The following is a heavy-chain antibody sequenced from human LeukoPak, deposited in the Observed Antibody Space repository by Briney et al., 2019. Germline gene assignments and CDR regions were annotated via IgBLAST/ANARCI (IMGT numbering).Heavy chain of an antibody. V-gene: IGHV4-38-2*01. CDR3: ARHSYSGSHLYHFDY. D-gene: IGHD1-26*01. Sequence: PSETLSLTCAVSGYSISSGYYWGWIRQPPGKGLEWIGSIYHTESTYYNPSFKSRVIISVDTSKNHFSLKLSSVTAADTAVYYCARHSYSGSHLYHFDYWGQGTLVTVSS. CDR1: GYSISSGYY. J-gene: IGHJ4*02. CDR2: IYHTEST.